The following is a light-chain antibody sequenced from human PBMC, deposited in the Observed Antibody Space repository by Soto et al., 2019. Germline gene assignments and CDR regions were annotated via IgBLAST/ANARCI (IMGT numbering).Light chain of an antibody. CDR1: QSVSSK. CDR2: GAS. Sequence: EVVMTQSPATLSVSPGERATLSCRASQSVSSKLAWYQQKPGQAPRLLIYGASTRATGVPARFSGSGSGTEFTLTISSLQSEDFAVYYCQQYNNWRTFGQGTQVDIK. CDR3: QQYNNWRT. V-gene: IGKV3-15*01. J-gene: IGKJ1*01.